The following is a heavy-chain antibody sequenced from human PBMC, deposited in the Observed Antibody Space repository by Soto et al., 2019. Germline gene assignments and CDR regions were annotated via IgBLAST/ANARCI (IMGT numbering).Heavy chain of an antibody. CDR3: ARADDFWSGYYSHFDY. Sequence: QVQLVQSGAEVKKPGASVKVSCKASGYTFTSYAMHWVRQAPGQRLEWMGWINAGNGNTKYSQKFQGRVTITRDTSASTAYMALSSLRSEDTAVYYCARADDFWSGYYSHFDYWGQGTLVTVSS. CDR2: INAGNGNT. J-gene: IGHJ4*02. V-gene: IGHV1-3*01. CDR1: GYTFTSYA. D-gene: IGHD3-3*01.